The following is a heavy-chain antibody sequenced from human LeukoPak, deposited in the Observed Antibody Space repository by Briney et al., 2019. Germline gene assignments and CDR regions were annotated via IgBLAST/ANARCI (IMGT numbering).Heavy chain of an antibody. J-gene: IGHJ4*02. CDR1: GFTFSSYH. D-gene: IGHD3-22*01. Sequence: GGSLKLSCVGSGFTFSSYHMNWVRQAPGKGLEWVSYISSSSSTIYYADSVKGRFTISRDNAKNSLYLQTNSLRAEDTAVYYCARAQYYSDSTGYYYLHYWGQGTLVTVSS. CDR2: ISSSSSTI. V-gene: IGHV3-48*01. CDR3: ARAQYYSDSTGYYYLHY.